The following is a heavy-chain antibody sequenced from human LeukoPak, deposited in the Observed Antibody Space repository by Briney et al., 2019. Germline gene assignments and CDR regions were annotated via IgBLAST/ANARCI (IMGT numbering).Heavy chain of an antibody. Sequence: GGSLRLSCAASGFTFSSYATSWVRQAPGKGLEWVANIKQDGSEKYYVDSVKGRFTISRDNAKNSLYLQMNSLRAEDTAVYYCARGGAWYYYDSSGYYPNYFDYWGQGTLVTVSS. D-gene: IGHD3-22*01. CDR3: ARGGAWYYYDSSGYYPNYFDY. CDR2: IKQDGSEK. CDR1: GFTFSSYA. J-gene: IGHJ4*02. V-gene: IGHV3-7*03.